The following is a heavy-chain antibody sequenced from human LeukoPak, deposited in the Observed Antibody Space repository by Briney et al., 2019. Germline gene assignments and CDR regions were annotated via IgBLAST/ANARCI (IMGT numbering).Heavy chain of an antibody. D-gene: IGHD1-1*01. CDR3: ATDARGDWNMDV. CDR1: GYTLTELS. J-gene: IGHJ6*02. V-gene: IGHV1-24*01. CDR2: FDPEDGET. Sequence: GASVTVSCKVSGYTLTELSMHWVRQAPGKGREGMGGFDPEDGETIYAQKFQGRVTMTEDTSTDTAYMELSSLRSEDTAVYYCATDARGDWNMDVWGQGTTVTVSS.